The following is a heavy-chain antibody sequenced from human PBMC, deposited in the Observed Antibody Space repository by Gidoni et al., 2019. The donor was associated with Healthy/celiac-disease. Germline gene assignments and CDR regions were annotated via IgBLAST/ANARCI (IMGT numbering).Heavy chain of an antibody. CDR3: ARGRRVGAAGTIALPRDYGMDV. CDR1: GGSFSGYY. J-gene: IGHJ6*02. Sequence: QVQLQQWGAGLLKPSETLSLTCAVYGGSFSGYYWSWLRQPPGKGLEWIGEINHSGSTNYNPSLKSRVTISVDTSKNQFSLKLSSVTAADTAVYYCARGRRVGAAGTIALPRDYGMDVWGQGTTVTVSS. D-gene: IGHD6-13*01. V-gene: IGHV4-34*01. CDR2: INHSGST.